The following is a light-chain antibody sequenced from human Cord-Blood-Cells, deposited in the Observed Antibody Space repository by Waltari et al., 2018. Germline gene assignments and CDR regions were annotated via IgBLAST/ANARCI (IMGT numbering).Light chain of an antibody. Sequence: ASVGDRVTITCRASQSISSWLAWYQQKPGKAPKLLIYDASSLESGVPSRFSGSGSGTEFTLTISSLQPDDFATYYCQQYNSYWTFGQGTKVEI. V-gene: IGKV1-5*01. CDR1: QSISSW. J-gene: IGKJ1*01. CDR2: DAS. CDR3: QQYNSYWT.